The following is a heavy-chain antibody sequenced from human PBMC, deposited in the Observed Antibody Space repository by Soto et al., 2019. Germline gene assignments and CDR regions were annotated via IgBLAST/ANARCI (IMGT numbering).Heavy chain of an antibody. CDR3: ARGGHVVVVTAALDY. D-gene: IGHD2-21*02. Sequence: QVQLVQSGAEVKKPGASVKVSCKASGDTFTDYYIHWVRQAPGQGLEWMGTVNPSGGHTTYAQHFLGRSTMTRATSTRPRYMELPSLTSEDPAVYYCARGGHVVVVTAALDYGGQGTLVTVSS. CDR1: GDTFTDYY. V-gene: IGHV1-46*01. CDR2: VNPSGGHT. J-gene: IGHJ4*02.